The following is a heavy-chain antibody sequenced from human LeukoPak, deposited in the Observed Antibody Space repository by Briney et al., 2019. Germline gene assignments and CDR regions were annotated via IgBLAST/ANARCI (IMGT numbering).Heavy chain of an antibody. V-gene: IGHV4-61*02. Sequence: SQTLSLTCTVSGGSISSGSYYWSWIRQPAGKGLEWIGRIYTSGSTNYNPSLKSRVTISVDTSKNQFSLKLSSVTAADTAVYYRARDFAFWGRGTLVTVSS. CDR1: GGSISSGSYY. CDR2: IYTSGST. J-gene: IGHJ4*02. CDR3: ARDFAF.